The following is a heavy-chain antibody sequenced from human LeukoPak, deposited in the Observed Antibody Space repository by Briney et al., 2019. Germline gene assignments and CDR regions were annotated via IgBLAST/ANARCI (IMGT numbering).Heavy chain of an antibody. Sequence: SGPTLVKPTQTLTLTCSFSGFSLSTSGMGVGWIRQPPSKALEWLALIYWDDDKRYSPSLKSRLTITKDTSKNQVVRTVTNIDPVDTATYYCVHRKVGGYGDYVVGFDPWGQGTLVTVSS. CDR1: GFSLSTSGMG. V-gene: IGHV2-5*02. CDR3: VHRKVGGYGDYVVGFDP. CDR2: IYWDDDK. D-gene: IGHD4-17*01. J-gene: IGHJ5*02.